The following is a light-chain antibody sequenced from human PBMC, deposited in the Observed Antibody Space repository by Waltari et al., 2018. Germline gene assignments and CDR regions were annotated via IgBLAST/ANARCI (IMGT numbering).Light chain of an antibody. CDR3: QQRKTWPIT. Sequence: EIVLTQSPATLSLSPGERATLSCRASQSVSSFLAWYQQKRGPAPRLLIYDASTRATGIPARFSGSGSGTDFTLTISSLEPEDFAVYDCQQRKTWPITFGQGTRLEIK. CDR2: DAS. CDR1: QSVSSF. V-gene: IGKV3-11*01. J-gene: IGKJ5*01.